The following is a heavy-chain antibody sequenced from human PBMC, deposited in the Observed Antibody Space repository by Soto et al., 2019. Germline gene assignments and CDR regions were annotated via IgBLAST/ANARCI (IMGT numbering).Heavy chain of an antibody. V-gene: IGHV1-69*06. CDR1: GGTFSGHA. Sequence: QVQLVQSGAEVKKPGSSVKVSCEASGGTFSGHAISWVRQAPGQGPEWMGGLIPLFGTTQHAQNFQDRLTITADKSTSPAYMERTSRRFKDTAIYYCARGSNWGYRFDSWGQGTLVNDSS. D-gene: IGHD7-27*01. CDR2: LIPLFGTT. J-gene: IGHJ4*02. CDR3: ARGSNWGYRFDS.